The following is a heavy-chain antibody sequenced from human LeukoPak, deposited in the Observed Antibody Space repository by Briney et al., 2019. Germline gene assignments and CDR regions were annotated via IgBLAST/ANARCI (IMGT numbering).Heavy chain of an antibody. V-gene: IGHV4-39*01. J-gene: IGHJ4*02. CDR1: GGSISSSSYY. CDR2: IYYSGST. Sequence: SETLSLTCTVSGGSISSSSYYWGWIRQPPGKGLEWIGSIYYSGSTYYNPSLKSRVTISVDTSKNQFSLKLSSVTAADTAVYYCASSSYGDCPYWGQGTLVTVSS. CDR3: ASSSYGDCPY. D-gene: IGHD4-17*01.